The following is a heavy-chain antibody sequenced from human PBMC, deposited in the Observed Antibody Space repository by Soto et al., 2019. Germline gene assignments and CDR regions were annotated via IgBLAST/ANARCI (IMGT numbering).Heavy chain of an antibody. CDR3: ARGGLRYDILTGYYNPSWFDP. D-gene: IGHD3-9*01. J-gene: IGHJ5*02. Sequence: PSETLSLTCTVSGGSTSSYYWSWIRQPPGKGLEWIGYIYYSGSTNYNPSLKSRVTISVDTSKNQFSLKLSSVTAADTAVYYCARGGLRYDILTGYYNPSWFDPWGQGTLVTVSS. CDR1: GGSTSSYY. V-gene: IGHV4-59*01. CDR2: IYYSGST.